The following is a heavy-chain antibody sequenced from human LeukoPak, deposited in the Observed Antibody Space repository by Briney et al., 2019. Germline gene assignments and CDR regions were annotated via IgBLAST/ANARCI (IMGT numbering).Heavy chain of an antibody. V-gene: IGHV1-69*05. J-gene: IGHJ4*02. CDR1: GGTFSSYA. D-gene: IGHD1-7*01. Sequence: XVKVSCKASGGTFSSYAISWVRQAPGQGLEWMGGIIPIFGTANYAQKFQGRVTITTDESTSTAYMELSSLRSEDTAVYYCARVSWITGTTAYWGQGTLVTVSS. CDR3: ARVSWITGTTAY. CDR2: IIPIFGTA.